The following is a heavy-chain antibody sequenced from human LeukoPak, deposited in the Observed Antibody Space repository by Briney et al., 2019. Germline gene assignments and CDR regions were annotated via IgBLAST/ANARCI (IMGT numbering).Heavy chain of an antibody. CDR3: ARQKYCSGASCFVVTDPFEY. D-gene: IGHD2-15*01. Sequence: PGESLKISCKAAGYIFASYWIGWVRQMPGKGLEWMGIIDPSDSDTRYSPSFQGQVTSSVDQSTNTAFLQWSTLRASDSATYYCARQKYCSGASCFVVTDPFEYWGQGTQVIVSS. CDR1: GYIFASYW. V-gene: IGHV5-51*01. CDR2: IDPSDSDT. J-gene: IGHJ4*02.